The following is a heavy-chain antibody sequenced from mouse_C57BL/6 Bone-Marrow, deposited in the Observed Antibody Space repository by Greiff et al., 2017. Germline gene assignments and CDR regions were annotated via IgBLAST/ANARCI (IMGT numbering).Heavy chain of an antibody. Sequence: LKESGAELVRPGSSVTLSCKDSYFSFTACAMHWVKQRPGHGLEWLGSFTMYSDATEYRENFKGKATLTDNTPSRTAYMELSSLTSEDSAVYYCASPVWGQGTTLTVSS. CDR2: FTMYSDAT. CDR1: YFSFTACA. V-gene: IGHV1-49*01. CDR3: ASPV. J-gene: IGHJ2*01.